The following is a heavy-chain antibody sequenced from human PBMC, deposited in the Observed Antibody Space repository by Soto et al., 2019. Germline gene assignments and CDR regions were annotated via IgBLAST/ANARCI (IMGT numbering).Heavy chain of an antibody. CDR3: ARVKIAKAMVRGVGDAFDI. J-gene: IGHJ3*02. Sequence: QPLSTTCAISVGSISRYIWSGVRQPAGKGLEWIGRIYTRGSTNYNPSLKSRVTMSVDTSKNQFSLKLSSVTVADTAVYYCARVKIAKAMVRGVGDAFDIWGQGTMVTVSS. CDR2: IYTRGST. D-gene: IGHD3-10*01. V-gene: IGHV4-4*07. CDR1: VGSISRYI.